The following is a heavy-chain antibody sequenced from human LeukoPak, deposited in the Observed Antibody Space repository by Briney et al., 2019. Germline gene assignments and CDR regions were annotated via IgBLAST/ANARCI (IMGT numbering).Heavy chain of an antibody. CDR2: IFPGDSDT. Sequence: GESLKICGKGDGNFFRNYWIGWVRQMAGKGLEWMGIIFPGDSDTKYRPSFQGQVTISADKSLSTASLQWTSLRASDTAIYYCARPGLEGCSGGRCYTSFHYYGMDVWGQGTTVTVSS. CDR1: GNFFRNYW. D-gene: IGHD2-15*01. J-gene: IGHJ6*02. V-gene: IGHV5-51*01. CDR3: ARPGLEGCSGGRCYTSFHYYGMDV.